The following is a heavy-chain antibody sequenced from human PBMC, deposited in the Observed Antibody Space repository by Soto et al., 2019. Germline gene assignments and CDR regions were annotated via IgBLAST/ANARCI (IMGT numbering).Heavy chain of an antibody. J-gene: IGHJ6*02. D-gene: IGHD3-3*01. CDR1: GFTFSSYV. CDR3: AKESGLLEWLTYYYYYGMDV. Sequence: EVQLLESGGGLVQPGGSLRLSCAASGFTFSSYVMSWVRQAPGKGLEWVSAISGSGGSTYYADSEKGRFTISRDNSKNTLYLQMNSLRAEDTAVYYCAKESGLLEWLTYYYYYGMDVWGQGTTVTVSS. V-gene: IGHV3-23*01. CDR2: ISGSGGST.